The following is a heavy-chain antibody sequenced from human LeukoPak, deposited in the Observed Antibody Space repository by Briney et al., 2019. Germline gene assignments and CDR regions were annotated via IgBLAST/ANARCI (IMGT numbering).Heavy chain of an antibody. CDR2: ISGSGGST. CDR3: AKEGGYFDY. J-gene: IGHJ4*02. CDR1: GGSISSYY. Sequence: ETLSLTCTVSGGSISSYYWSWVRLAPGKGLEWVSAISGSGGSTYYADSVKGRFTISRDNSKNTLYLQMNSLRAEDTAVYYCAKEGGYFDYWGQGTLVTVSS. V-gene: IGHV3-23*01.